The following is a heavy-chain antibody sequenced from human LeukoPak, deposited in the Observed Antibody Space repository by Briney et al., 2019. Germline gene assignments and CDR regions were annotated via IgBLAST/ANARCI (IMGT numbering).Heavy chain of an antibody. Sequence: ASVKVSCKASGYTFTGHYMHWVRQAPGQGLEWMGWINPNSGGTNYAQKFQGRVTMTRDTSISTAYMDLSRLRSDDTAVYYCARGIVVVPAALFDPWGQGTLVTVSA. CDR1: GYTFTGHY. J-gene: IGHJ5*02. D-gene: IGHD2-2*01. CDR2: INPNSGGT. CDR3: ARGIVVVPAALFDP. V-gene: IGHV1-2*02.